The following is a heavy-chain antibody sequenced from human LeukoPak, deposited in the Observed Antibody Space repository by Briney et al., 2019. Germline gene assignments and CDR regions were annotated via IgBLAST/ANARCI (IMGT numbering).Heavy chain of an antibody. J-gene: IGHJ4*02. CDR1: GFTFSSYG. CDR3: AKDYSSSGLDY. D-gene: IGHD6-6*01. CDR2: ISYDGSNK. Sequence: GRSLRPSCAASGFTFSSYGMHWVRQAPGKGLEWVAVISYDGSNKYYADSVKGRFTISRDNSKNTLYLQMNSLRAEDTAVYYCAKDYSSSGLDYWGQGTLVTVSS. V-gene: IGHV3-30*18.